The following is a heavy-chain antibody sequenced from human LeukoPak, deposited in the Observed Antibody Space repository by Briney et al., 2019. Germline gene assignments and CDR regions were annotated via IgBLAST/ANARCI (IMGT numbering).Heavy chain of an antibody. CDR3: AREGVFCVRNCISNSGARFDP. Sequence: GGSLRLSCAASGFTFSGYWMTWVRQPPGKGLEWVANIRRDSSESYYVDSVKGRFPISRDNAKNTVYLQMSSLRAEDTAVYYCAREGVFCVRNCISNSGARFDPWGQGTLVTVSS. D-gene: IGHD2-2*01. V-gene: IGHV3-7*01. CDR2: IRRDSSES. J-gene: IGHJ5*02. CDR1: GFTFSGYW.